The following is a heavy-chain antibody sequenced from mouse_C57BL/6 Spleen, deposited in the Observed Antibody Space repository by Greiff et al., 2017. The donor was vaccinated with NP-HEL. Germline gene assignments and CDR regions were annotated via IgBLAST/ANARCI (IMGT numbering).Heavy chain of an antibody. Sequence: EVQLQQSGPELVKPGASVKIPCKASGYTFTDYNMDWVKQSHGKSLEWIGDINPNNGGTIYNQKFKGKATLTVDKSSSTAYMELRSLTSEVTAVYYCARGYYDYDRYFDYWGQGTTLTVSS. CDR1: GYTFTDYN. CDR3: ARGYYDYDRYFDY. V-gene: IGHV1-18*01. CDR2: INPNNGGT. J-gene: IGHJ2*01. D-gene: IGHD2-4*01.